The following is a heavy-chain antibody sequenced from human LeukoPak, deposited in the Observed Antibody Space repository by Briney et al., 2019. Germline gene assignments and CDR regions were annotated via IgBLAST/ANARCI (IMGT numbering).Heavy chain of an antibody. CDR1: GYSFTSYW. J-gene: IGHJ3*02. CDR3: ARPYSSGWFGAFDI. V-gene: IGHV5-51*01. D-gene: IGHD6-19*01. Sequence: GESLKISCKGSGYSFTSYWIAWVRQMPGQGLEWMGIIYPGDSDTRYSPSFQGQVTIPADKSISTAYLQWSSLKASDTAMYYCARPYSSGWFGAFDIWGQGTMVTVSS. CDR2: IYPGDSDT.